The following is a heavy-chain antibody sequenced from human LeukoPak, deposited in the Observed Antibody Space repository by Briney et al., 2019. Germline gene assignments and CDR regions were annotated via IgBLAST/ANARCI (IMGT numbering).Heavy chain of an antibody. CDR1: GFTFSNHG. CDR3: AKSGLNRFDY. CDR2: ISPSGDIT. Sequence: GSLRLSCAASGFTFSNHGMNWVRQAPGKGLEWVSGISPSGDITYYADSVKGRFTISRDDSKNTLYLQMNSLRTEDTAVYYCAKSGLNRFDYWGQGTLVTVSS. J-gene: IGHJ4*02. V-gene: IGHV3-23*01. D-gene: IGHD2-15*01.